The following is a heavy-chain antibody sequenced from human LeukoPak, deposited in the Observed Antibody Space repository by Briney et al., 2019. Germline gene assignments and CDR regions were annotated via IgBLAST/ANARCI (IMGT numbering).Heavy chain of an antibody. Sequence: PGGSLRLSCAASGFIFSDYYMSWIRQTPGKGLEWLSYISSTSSDTNHADSVKGRFTISRDNAKKSLFLQMNSLRAEDTGVYYCAAPYYYGSGSLLNYYYGMDVWGKGTTVTVSS. D-gene: IGHD3-10*01. V-gene: IGHV3-11*06. J-gene: IGHJ6*04. CDR3: AAPYYYGSGSLLNYYYGMDV. CDR2: ISSTSSDT. CDR1: GFIFSDYY.